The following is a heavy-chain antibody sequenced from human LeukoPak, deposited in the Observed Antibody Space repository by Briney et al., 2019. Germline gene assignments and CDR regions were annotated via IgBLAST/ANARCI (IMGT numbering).Heavy chain of an antibody. V-gene: IGHV3-9*01. D-gene: IGHD1-26*01. Sequence: PGGFLRLSCAASGFTFDDYAMHWVRQAPGKGLEWVSGISWNSGSIGYADSVKGRFTISRDSAKNSLYLQMNSLRAEDTAVYYCTRDLVGATSDFWGQGILVTVSS. J-gene: IGHJ4*02. CDR3: TRDLVGATSDF. CDR2: ISWNSGSI. CDR1: GFTFDDYA.